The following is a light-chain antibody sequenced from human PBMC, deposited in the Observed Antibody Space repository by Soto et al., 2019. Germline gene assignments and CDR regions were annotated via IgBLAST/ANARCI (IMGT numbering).Light chain of an antibody. V-gene: IGKV3-20*01. CDR1: QSVNY. Sequence: EIVLTQSPGTLSLSPGERATLSCRASQSVNYLAWYQQKPGQAPRHLIYGPSSRASGIPDRLSGSGSETDFTLTINRLEPEDFAVYYCQQYGSSPPYTFGQGTKLEIK. CDR3: QQYGSSPPYT. CDR2: GPS. J-gene: IGKJ2*01.